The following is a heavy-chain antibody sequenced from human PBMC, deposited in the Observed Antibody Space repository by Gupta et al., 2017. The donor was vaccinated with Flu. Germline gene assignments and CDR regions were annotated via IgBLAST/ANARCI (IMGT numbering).Heavy chain of an antibody. Sequence: QVQLVQSGAEVKKPGASVKVSCKASGYTFTDHYIHWVRQAPGQGLEWMGWINSNTGDTKYVQKFQGRVTMTRDTSMSTTYMELSTLRSDDTAVYYCARGPYVNGWYCVDSWGQGTLVTVSS. CDR1: GYTFTDHY. D-gene: IGHD6-19*01. CDR3: ARGPYVNGWYCVDS. J-gene: IGHJ4*02. V-gene: IGHV1-2*02. CDR2: INSNTGDT.